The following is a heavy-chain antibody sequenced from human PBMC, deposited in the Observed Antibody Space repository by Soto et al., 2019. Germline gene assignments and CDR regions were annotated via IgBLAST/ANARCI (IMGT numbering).Heavy chain of an antibody. D-gene: IGHD3-10*01. Sequence: QVQLVQSGAEVKKPGASVKVSCKASGYSFTIYDIIWVRQATGQGLEWMGWMNPNSDNSGYAQKFQGRVTMSRVISISAAYMELSSLRFEDTAVYYCARGRRRFAMVRGVIAKNHCWDVRGKGTTVIVSS. CDR3: ARGRRRFAMVRGVIAKNHCWDV. J-gene: IGHJ6*04. V-gene: IGHV1-8*01. CDR1: GYSFTIYD. CDR2: MNPNSDNS.